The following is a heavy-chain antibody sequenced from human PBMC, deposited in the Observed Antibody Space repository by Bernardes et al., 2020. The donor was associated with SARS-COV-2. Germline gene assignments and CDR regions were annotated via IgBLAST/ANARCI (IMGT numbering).Heavy chain of an antibody. Sequence: SVKVSCKASECTFRDYAIRWVRQAPGQELGWMGGIIPHFGRTNYAQKFQGRVTITTDESTSAVYLVLTSLTSDDTAMYYCARGIRNRHYYYGVDVWGQGTTVIVSS. J-gene: IGHJ6*02. V-gene: IGHV1-69*05. D-gene: IGHD1-20*01. CDR2: IIPHFGRT. CDR3: ARGIRNRHYYYGVDV. CDR1: ECTFRDYA.